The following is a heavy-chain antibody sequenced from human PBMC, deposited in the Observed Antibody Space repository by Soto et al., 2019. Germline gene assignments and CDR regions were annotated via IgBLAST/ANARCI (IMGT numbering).Heavy chain of an antibody. CDR3: AREGLEPVNWFDP. CDR1: GGSISSGGYY. V-gene: IGHV4-31*03. J-gene: IGHJ5*02. CDR2: IYYSGST. Sequence: SETLSLTCTVSGGSISSGGYYWSWVRQHPGKGLEWIGYIYYSGSTYYNPSLKSRVTISVDTSKNQFSLKLSSVTAADTAVYYCAREGLEPVNWFDPWGQGTLVTVSS. D-gene: IGHD1-1*01.